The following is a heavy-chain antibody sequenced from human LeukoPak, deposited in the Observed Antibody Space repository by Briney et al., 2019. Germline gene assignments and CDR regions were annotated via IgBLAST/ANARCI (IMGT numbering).Heavy chain of an antibody. Sequence: GASVKVSCKASGGTFSSNAISWVRQAPGQGLEWMGGIIPFFGTANYAQKFQGRVTITAYESTNTAYMELSSLRSEDTALYYCARHYLGAYQWYFDLWGRGTLVTVSS. CDR2: IIPFFGTA. V-gene: IGHV1-69*13. J-gene: IGHJ2*01. D-gene: IGHD3-16*01. CDR1: GGTFSSNA. CDR3: ARHYLGAYQWYFDL.